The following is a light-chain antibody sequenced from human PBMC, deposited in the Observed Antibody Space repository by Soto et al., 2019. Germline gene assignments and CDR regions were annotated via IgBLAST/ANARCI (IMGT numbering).Light chain of an antibody. V-gene: IGLV2-14*03. Sequence: QSVLTQPASVSGSHGQSITISCTGTNSDVGAYSYVSWYQQYPGKAPKLLIYDVGARPSGISDRFSGSKSGNTASLTISGLQAEDEADYYCISYTAFTTYVFGSGTKLTVL. CDR3: ISYTAFTTYV. CDR1: NSDVGAYSY. CDR2: DVG. J-gene: IGLJ1*01.